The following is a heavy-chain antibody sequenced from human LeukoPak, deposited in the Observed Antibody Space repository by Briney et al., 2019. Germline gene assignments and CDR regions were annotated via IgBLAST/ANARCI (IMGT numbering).Heavy chain of an antibody. CDR2: IYYSGST. Sequence: TSETLSLTCTVSGGSFSSYYWSWIRQPPGKGLEWIGYIYYSGSTNYNPSLKSRVTISVDTSKNQFSLKLSSVTAADTAVYYCAGSYLSHYAPFDYWGQGTLVTVSS. J-gene: IGHJ4*02. CDR3: AGSYLSHYAPFDY. V-gene: IGHV4-59*08. CDR1: GGSFSSYY. D-gene: IGHD1-26*01.